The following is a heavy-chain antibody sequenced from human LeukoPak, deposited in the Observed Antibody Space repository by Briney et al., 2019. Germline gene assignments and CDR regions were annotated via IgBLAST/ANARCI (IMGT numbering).Heavy chain of an antibody. CDR2: ISGSGGST. D-gene: IGHD5-12*01. CDR3: AKKRMATIGWDFDY. CDR1: GFTFSSYA. J-gene: IGHJ4*02. V-gene: IGHV3-23*01. Sequence: GGSLRLSCAASGFTFSSYAMRWVRQAPGKGLEWVSAISGSGGSTYYADSVKGRFTISRDNSKNTLYLQMNSLRAEDTAVYYCAKKRMATIGWDFDYWGQGTLVTVSS.